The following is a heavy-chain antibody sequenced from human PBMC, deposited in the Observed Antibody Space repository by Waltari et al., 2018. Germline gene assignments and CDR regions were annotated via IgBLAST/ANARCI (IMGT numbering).Heavy chain of an antibody. CDR1: GFTFSSYW. CDR2: IKQDGSEK. V-gene: IGHV3-7*01. CDR3: AREVGQAARKRFDY. D-gene: IGHD6-6*01. Sequence: EVQLVESGGGLVQPGGSLRLSCAASGFTFSSYWMSWVRQAPGKGLERVANIKQDGSEKYYVDSVKGRFTISRDNAKNSLYLQMNSLRAEDTAVYYCAREVGQAARKRFDYWGQGTLVTVSS. J-gene: IGHJ4*02.